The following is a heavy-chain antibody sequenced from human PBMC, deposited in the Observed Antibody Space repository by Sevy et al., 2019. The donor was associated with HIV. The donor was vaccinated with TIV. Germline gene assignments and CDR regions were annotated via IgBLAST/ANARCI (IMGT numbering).Heavy chain of an antibody. CDR3: ARDLASSRNGLDV. D-gene: IGHD3-3*02. CDR1: GFTFFAYT. J-gene: IGHJ6*02. CDR2: ISYDIKNK. Sequence: GGSLRLSCAASGFTFFAYTRHWVRQAPGKGLEWVALISYDIKNKYYADSVKGRFTISRDNSKNTLYLQMNSLRPEDTAVYYCARDLASSRNGLDVWGQGTTVTVSS. V-gene: IGHV3-30*04.